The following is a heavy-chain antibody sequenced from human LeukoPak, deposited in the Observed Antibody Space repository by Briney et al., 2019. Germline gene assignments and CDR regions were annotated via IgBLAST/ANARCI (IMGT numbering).Heavy chain of an antibody. CDR2: ISSSSYI. Sequence: GRSLRLSCAASGFTFSSYAMPWVRQAPGKGLEWVSSISSSSYIYYADSAKGRFTISRDNAKNSLYLQMNSLRAEDTAVFYCARDTGANDFWSGFGVVDYYNYGMDVWGQGTTVTVSS. D-gene: IGHD3-3*01. J-gene: IGHJ6*02. V-gene: IGHV3-21*01. CDR3: ARDTGANDFWSGFGVVDYYNYGMDV. CDR1: GFTFSSYA.